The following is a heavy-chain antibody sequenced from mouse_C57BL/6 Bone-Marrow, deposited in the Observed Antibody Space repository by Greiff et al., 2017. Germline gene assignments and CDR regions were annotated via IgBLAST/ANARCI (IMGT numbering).Heavy chain of an antibody. D-gene: IGHD1-1*01. CDR2: ISNGGGST. V-gene: IGHV5-12*01. J-gene: IGHJ2*01. CDR1: GFTFSDYY. Sequence: LQQSGGGLVQPGGSLKLSCAASGFTFSDYYMYWVRQTPEKRLEWVAYISNGGGSTYYPDTVKGRFTISRDNAKNTLYLQMSRLKSEDTAMYYCARLGLLLFFDYWGQGTTLTVSS. CDR3: ARLGLLLFFDY.